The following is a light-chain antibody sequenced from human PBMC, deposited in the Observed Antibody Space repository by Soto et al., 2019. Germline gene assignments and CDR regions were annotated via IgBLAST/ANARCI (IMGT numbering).Light chain of an antibody. CDR1: QTVTSGY. CDR3: QQYQSLT. V-gene: IGKV3-20*01. J-gene: IGKJ4*01. Sequence: EIVLTQSPDTLSLSPGGRATLPCRASQTVTSGYLAWYQQKPGQAPRLLIYGASSRPTGIPDRFSGSGSGTDFTLTITRLEPEDFAVYYCQQYQSLTFGGGTKVDIK. CDR2: GAS.